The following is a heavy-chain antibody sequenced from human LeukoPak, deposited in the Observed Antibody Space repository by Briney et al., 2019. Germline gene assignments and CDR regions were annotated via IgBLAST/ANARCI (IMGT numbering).Heavy chain of an antibody. CDR1: GFTFSNYA. Sequence: GGSLRLSCAASGFTFSNYAMHWVRQAPGKGLEWATVISYDGSHKYYADSVKGRFTISRDNSKNTLYLQMNSLRAEDTAVYYCARRNGDYGLDYWGQGTLVTVSS. J-gene: IGHJ4*02. CDR3: ARRNGDYGLDY. CDR2: ISYDGSHK. V-gene: IGHV3-30*04. D-gene: IGHD4-17*01.